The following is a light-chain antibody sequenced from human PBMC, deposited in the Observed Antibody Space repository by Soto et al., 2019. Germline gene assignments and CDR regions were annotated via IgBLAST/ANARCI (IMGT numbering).Light chain of an antibody. CDR2: DVS. CDR3: SSYRRSSTLVV. J-gene: IGLJ2*01. V-gene: IGLV2-14*01. Sequence: QSALTQPASVSGSLGQSITISCTGTSSDVGGYNYVSWYQQHPGKAPKLMIYDVSNRPSGVSNRFSGSKSGNTASLTISGLQAEDEADYYCSSYRRSSTLVVLGGGTKLTVL. CDR1: SSDVGGYNY.